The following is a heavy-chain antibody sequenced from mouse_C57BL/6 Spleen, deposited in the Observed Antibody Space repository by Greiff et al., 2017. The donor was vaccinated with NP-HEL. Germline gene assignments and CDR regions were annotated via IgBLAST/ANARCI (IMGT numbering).Heavy chain of an antibody. J-gene: IGHJ1*03. CDR2: INPNYGTT. D-gene: IGHD1-1*01. CDR3: ARDDYYGSNLYWYFDV. CDR1: GYSFTDYN. V-gene: IGHV1-39*01. Sequence: VQLQQSGPELVKPGASVKISCKASGYSFTDYNMNWVKQSNGKSLEWIGVINPNYGTTSYNQQFKGKATLTVDQSSSTAYMQLNSLTSEDSAVYYCARDDYYGSNLYWYFDVWGTGTTVTVSS.